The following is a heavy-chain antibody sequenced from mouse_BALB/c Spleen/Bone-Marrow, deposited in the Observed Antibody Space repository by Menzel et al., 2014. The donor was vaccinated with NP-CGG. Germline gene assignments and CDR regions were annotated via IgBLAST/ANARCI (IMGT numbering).Heavy chain of an antibody. J-gene: IGHJ1*01. V-gene: IGHV5-9-3*01. CDR1: GFTFSTYA. CDR2: ISSSCSYT. D-gene: IGHD3-1*01. Sequence: EVQLVQSGGGLAKPGGSQHLSCAASGFTFSTYAMSWVRHTPDKRLEWVATISSSCSYTYYPGSMKRRFPISRDCAKNTLFLQVSGLRSDDTAMFSSSRLTIFTAYFDDWGPGPTLTVSS. CDR3: SRLTIFTAYFDD.